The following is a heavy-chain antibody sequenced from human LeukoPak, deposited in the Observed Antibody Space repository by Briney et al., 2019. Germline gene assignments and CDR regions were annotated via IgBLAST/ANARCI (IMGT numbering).Heavy chain of an antibody. CDR1: GFTFSRYD. V-gene: IGHV3-21*01. J-gene: IGHJ4*02. CDR3: AIGTLEEWGW. CDR2: ISGSGNYI. Sequence: KSGGSLRLSCAVSGFTFSRYDMIWVRQAPGKGLEWVSSISGSGNYIHCADSVKGRFTISRDDPKNALYLQMNSLRAEDTAGYFCAIGTLEEWGWWGQRTLVTVSA. D-gene: IGHD1-26*01.